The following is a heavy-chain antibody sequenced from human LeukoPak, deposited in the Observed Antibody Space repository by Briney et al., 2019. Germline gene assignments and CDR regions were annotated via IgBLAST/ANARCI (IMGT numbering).Heavy chain of an antibody. CDR2: INSDGSST. CDR1: GFTFSSYA. D-gene: IGHD6-13*01. V-gene: IGHV3-74*01. CDR3: VRHSSPTFYY. Sequence: GGSLRLSCAASGFTFSSYAMSWVRQAPGKGLVWVSRINSDGSSTTYAESVKGRFTISRDNAKNTLYLQMNSLRAEETAVYYCVRHSSPTFYYWGQGTLVTVSS. J-gene: IGHJ4*02.